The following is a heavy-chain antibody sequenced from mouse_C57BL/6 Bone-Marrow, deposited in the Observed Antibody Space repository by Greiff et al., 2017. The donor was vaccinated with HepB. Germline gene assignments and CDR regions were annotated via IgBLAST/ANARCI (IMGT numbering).Heavy chain of an antibody. CDR1: GYTFTSYW. D-gene: IGHD2-4*01. J-gene: IGHJ4*01. Sequence: QVQLQQPGAELVKPGASVKLSCKASGYTFTSYWMHWVKQRPGQGLEWIGMIHPNSGSTNYNEKFKSKATLTVDKSSSTAYMQLSSLTSEDSAVYYCARVYDYDYYYAMDYWGQGTSVTVSS. V-gene: IGHV1-64*01. CDR2: IHPNSGST. CDR3: ARVYDYDYYYAMDY.